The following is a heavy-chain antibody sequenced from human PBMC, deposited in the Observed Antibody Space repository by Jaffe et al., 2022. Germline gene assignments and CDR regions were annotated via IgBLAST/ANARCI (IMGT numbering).Heavy chain of an antibody. D-gene: IGHD3-10*01. J-gene: IGHJ4*02. Sequence: QVQLVESGGGVVQPGGSLRLSCAASGFTFSSYGMHWVRQAPGMGLEWVAFVRYDGYNKYYADSVKGRFTISRDNSKNTLYLQMNSLRAEDTAVFYCAKDKAEGKYYYGSTFDYWGQGTLVTVSS. CDR3: AKDKAEGKYYYGSTFDY. V-gene: IGHV3-30*02. CDR2: VRYDGYNK. CDR1: GFTFSSYG.